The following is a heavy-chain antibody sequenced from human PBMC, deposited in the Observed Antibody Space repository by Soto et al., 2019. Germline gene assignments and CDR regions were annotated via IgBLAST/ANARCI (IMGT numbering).Heavy chain of an antibody. J-gene: IGHJ4*02. Sequence: HEHLVQSGAEVKRPGASLKVSCKASGYSFTGYYIHWVRQAPGQGLEWMGWINPDSGATNYAQNFQGRVILTSDTYISTASMDLTSLTSDDTAVYYCARGDYGTGGYPFPYFDYWGQGTLVIVSS. V-gene: IGHV1-2*02. CDR3: ARGDYGTGGYPFPYFDY. CDR2: INPDSGAT. CDR1: GYSFTGYY. D-gene: IGHD2-8*02.